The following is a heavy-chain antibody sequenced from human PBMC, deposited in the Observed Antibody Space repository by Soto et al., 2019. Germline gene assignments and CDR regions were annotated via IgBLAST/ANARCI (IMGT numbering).Heavy chain of an antibody. Sequence: QVQLQQWGAGLLKPSETLSLTCAVYGGSFSDYSWSWIRQPPGKGLEWIGEIDDSGRTKYNPSFKSRVTISVDTSKIHFSLPLSSVDAADTAVYYCGRVTVSDWGQGTLVTVSS. D-gene: IGHD2-8*01. CDR2: IDDSGRT. V-gene: IGHV4-34*01. CDR1: GGSFSDYS. CDR3: GRVTVSD. J-gene: IGHJ4*02.